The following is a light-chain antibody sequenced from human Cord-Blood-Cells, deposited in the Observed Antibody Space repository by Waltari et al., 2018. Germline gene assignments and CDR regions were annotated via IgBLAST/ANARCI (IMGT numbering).Light chain of an antibody. CDR1: QSVSSSY. CDR3: QQYGSSPNS. J-gene: IGKJ2*03. V-gene: IGKV3-20*01. Sequence: EIVLTQSPGTLSLSPGERATLSCRASQSVSSSYLAWYQQKPGQAPRLLIYGASSSATGIPDRFSGSGSGTDFTRTSSRLEPEDFAVYYCQQYGSSPNSFGQGTKLEIK. CDR2: GAS.